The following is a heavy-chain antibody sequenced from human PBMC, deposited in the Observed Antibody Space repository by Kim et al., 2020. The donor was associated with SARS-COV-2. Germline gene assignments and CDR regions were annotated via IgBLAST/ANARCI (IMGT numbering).Heavy chain of an antibody. CDR2: IDPSDSYT. V-gene: IGHV5-10-1*01. Sequence: GESLKISCKGSGYSFTSYWISWVRQMPGKGLEWMGRIDPSDSYTNYSPSFQGHVTISADKSISTAYLQWSSLKASDTAMYYCARLPGPVPAALVSDYWGQGTLVTVSS. CDR3: ARLPGPVPAALVSDY. J-gene: IGHJ4*02. CDR1: GYSFTSYW. D-gene: IGHD2-2*01.